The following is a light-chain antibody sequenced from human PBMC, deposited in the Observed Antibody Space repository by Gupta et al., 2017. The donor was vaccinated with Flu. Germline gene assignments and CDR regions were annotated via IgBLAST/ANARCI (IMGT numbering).Light chain of an antibody. V-gene: IGLV1-51*02. CDR1: TSNIGNSY. CDR2: ENN. Sequence: QSVLTQPPSMSAAPGQKVTISCSGSTSNIGNSYSSWYQQLPGTAPKLLIYENNKRPSGMPDRFSGSKSGTSATLGITGLQTGDEAYYFCATWDNRLRAWVFGGGTNLTVL. CDR3: ATWDNRLRAWV. J-gene: IGLJ3*02.